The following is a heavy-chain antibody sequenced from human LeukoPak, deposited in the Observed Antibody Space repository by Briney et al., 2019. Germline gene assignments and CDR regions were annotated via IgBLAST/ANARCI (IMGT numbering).Heavy chain of an antibody. CDR1: GGSINSYY. CDR2: IYYSGST. CDR3: ARGPLSYYFDX. D-gene: IGHD6-6*01. Sequence: SETLSLTCTVSGGSINSYYWSWIRQPPGKGLEYIGHIYYSGSTSYNPSLKRRVTISVDTSKNQFSLKLSSVTAGDTAVYYCARGPLSYYFDXXXQGTLXTVSS. V-gene: IGHV4-59*01. J-gene: IGHJ4*02.